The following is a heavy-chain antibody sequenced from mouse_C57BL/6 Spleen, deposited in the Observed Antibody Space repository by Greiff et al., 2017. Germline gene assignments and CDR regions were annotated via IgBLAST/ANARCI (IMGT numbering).Heavy chain of an antibody. Sequence: QVQLQQSGAELARPGASVKLSCKASGYTFTSYGISWVKQRTGQGLEWIGEIYPGSGNTYYNEKFKGKATLSADKSSSTMYMQLRSLTSEDSAVYFCARVGYDRGDGYWGQGTTLTVSS. CDR1: GYTFTSYG. D-gene: IGHD2-3*01. J-gene: IGHJ2*01. CDR2: IYPGSGNT. CDR3: ARVGYDRGDGY. V-gene: IGHV1-81*01.